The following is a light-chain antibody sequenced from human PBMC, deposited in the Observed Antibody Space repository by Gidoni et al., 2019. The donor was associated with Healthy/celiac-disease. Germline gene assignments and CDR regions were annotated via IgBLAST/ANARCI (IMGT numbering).Light chain of an antibody. J-gene: IGKJ1*01. CDR2: KAS. V-gene: IGKV1-5*03. Sequence: DIQMTQSPSTLSASVGDRVTITCRASQSISSWLAWYQQKPGKAPKLLFYKASSLESGVPARFGGGGSGTEFTLTISGLQPDDFANYYCQQYNSSWTFGQGTKVEIK. CDR3: QQYNSSWT. CDR1: QSISSW.